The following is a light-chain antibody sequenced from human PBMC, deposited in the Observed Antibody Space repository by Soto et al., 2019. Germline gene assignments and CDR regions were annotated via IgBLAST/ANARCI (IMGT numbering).Light chain of an antibody. J-gene: IGKJ4*01. CDR3: QQVKSYPST. CDR2: EAS. Sequence: SPPARDRATLPCRASQGIASDLAWYQQKPGKAPKLLIYEASSLQSGVPSRFSGSGFGTDFTLTITSLQPEDFATYYCQQVKSYPSTFGGGTKVDI. CDR1: QGIASD. V-gene: IGKV1-13*02.